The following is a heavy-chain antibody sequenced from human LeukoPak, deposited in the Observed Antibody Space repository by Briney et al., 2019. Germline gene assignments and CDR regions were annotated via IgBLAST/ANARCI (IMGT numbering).Heavy chain of an antibody. J-gene: IGHJ3*02. Sequence: GSPRLSCAASGFTFSTYHMNWVRQPPGKGLEWIGSIYYTGSTYHNPSLKSRVTMSVDTSMNQFSLNLNSVTAADTAVYYCAREDDVLADNAFDIWGQGTMVTVSS. CDR2: IYYTGST. CDR3: AREDDVLADNAFDI. D-gene: IGHD3-9*01. CDR1: GFTFSTYH. V-gene: IGHV4-39*07.